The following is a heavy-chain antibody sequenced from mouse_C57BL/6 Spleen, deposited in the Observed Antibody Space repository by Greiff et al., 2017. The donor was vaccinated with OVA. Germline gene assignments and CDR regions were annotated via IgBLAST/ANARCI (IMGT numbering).Heavy chain of an antibody. CDR1: GFTFSSYA. D-gene: IGHD1-1*01. CDR2: ISDGGSYT. CDR3: ARDSYAYWYFDV. Sequence: EVQLVESGGGLVKPGGSLKLSCAASGFTFSSYAMSWVRQTPEKRLEWVATISDGGSYTYYPDNVKGRFTISRDNAKNNLYLQMSHLKSEDTAMYYCARDSYAYWYFDVWGTGTTVTVSS. J-gene: IGHJ1*03. V-gene: IGHV5-4*01.